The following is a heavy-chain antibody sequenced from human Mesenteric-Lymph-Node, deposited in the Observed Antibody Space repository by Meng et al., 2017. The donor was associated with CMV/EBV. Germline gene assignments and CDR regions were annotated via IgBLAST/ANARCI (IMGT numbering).Heavy chain of an antibody. CDR1: GGSFSGYY. D-gene: IGHD6-13*01. V-gene: IGHV4-34*01. J-gene: IGHJ4*02. CDR3: ARAGGYSSYHYFDY. CDR2: INHSGST. Sequence: SQTLSLTCAVYGGSFSGYYWSWIRQPPGKGLEWIGEINHSGSTNYNPSLKSRVTISVDTSKNQFSLKLSSVTAEDTAVYYCARAGGYSSYHYFDYWGQGTLVTVSS.